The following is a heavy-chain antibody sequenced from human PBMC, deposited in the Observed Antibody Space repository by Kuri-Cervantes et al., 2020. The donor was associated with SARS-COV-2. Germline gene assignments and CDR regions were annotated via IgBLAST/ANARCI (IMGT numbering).Heavy chain of an antibody. V-gene: IGHV1-8*02. CDR3: ALGYWGSGYPRYYYYMDV. Sequence: ASVKVSCKASGYTFTSYDINWVRQATGQGLQWMGWMNPNSGNTGYAQKFQGRVTMTRNTSISTAYMELSSLRSEGTAVYYCALGYWGSGYPRYYYYMDVWGKGTTVTVSS. J-gene: IGHJ6*03. CDR2: MNPNSGNT. CDR1: GYTFTSYD. D-gene: IGHD3-22*01.